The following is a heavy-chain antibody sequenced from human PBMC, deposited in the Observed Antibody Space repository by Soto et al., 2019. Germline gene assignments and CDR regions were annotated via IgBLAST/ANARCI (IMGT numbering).Heavy chain of an antibody. V-gene: IGHV3-23*01. J-gene: IGHJ4*02. CDR3: AQLGLMTFSHKHYFNH. CDR1: GFSFDNYG. CDR2: IKSDGTST. Sequence: GGSLRLSCVASGFSFDNYGMSWVRQAPGEGLEWISAIKSDGTSTYYAASVEDRFSISRDNSKNTLYLQLNSLRAEDTAVYYCAQLGLMTFSHKHYFNHWGRGTLVTVSS. D-gene: IGHD3-16*01.